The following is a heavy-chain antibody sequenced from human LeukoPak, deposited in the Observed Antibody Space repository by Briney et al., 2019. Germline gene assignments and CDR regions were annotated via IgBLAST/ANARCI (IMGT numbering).Heavy chain of an antibody. V-gene: IGHV3-15*01. D-gene: IGHD3-10*01. CDR2: IKSKTDGGTT. CDR1: GFTFSNAW. CDR3: TTLIPLWSNFDY. Sequence: GGSLRLSCAASGFTFSNAWMSWVRQAPGKGLEWVVRIKSKTDGGTTDYAAPVKGRFTISRDDSKNTLYLQMNRLKTEDTAVYYCTTLIPLWSNFDYWGQGNLVTVSS. J-gene: IGHJ4*02.